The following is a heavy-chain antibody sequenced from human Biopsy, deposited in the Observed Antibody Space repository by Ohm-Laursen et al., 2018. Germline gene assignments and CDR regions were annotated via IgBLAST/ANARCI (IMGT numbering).Heavy chain of an antibody. V-gene: IGHV1-18*01. J-gene: IGHJ4*02. Sequence: GASVKVSCKASGYLFINYGISWVRQAPGQGLEWLGWISTYNGNTNYAQKFRGRVTMTTDKPTSTAYVELRSLRSDDTVVYYCARTVDTVVVTPSDHWGQGTLVTVSS. D-gene: IGHD5-18*01. CDR1: GYLFINYG. CDR3: ARTVDTVVVTPSDH. CDR2: ISTYNGNT.